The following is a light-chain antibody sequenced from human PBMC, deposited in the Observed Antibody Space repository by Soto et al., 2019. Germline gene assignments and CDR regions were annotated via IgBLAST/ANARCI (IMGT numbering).Light chain of an antibody. Sequence: EIVMTQSPATLSVSPGERAILSCRASQSVSTSLAWYQKKPGQAPKLLIFGASTRATGIPARFSGSGSGTEFTLTISSLQSEDLAVYYCQQYSNWPPFTFGQGIKLEI. CDR1: QSVSTS. CDR3: QQYSNWPPFT. V-gene: IGKV3-15*01. J-gene: IGKJ2*01. CDR2: GAS.